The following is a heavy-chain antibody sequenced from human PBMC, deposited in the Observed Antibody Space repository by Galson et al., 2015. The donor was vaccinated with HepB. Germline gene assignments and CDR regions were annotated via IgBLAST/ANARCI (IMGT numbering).Heavy chain of an antibody. V-gene: IGHV3-11*05. CDR1: GFTFSDYY. J-gene: IGHJ5*02. Sequence: SLRLSCAASGFTFSDYYMSWIRQAPGKGLEWVSYISSSSSYTNYADSVKGRFTISRDNAKNSLYLQMNSLRAEDTAVYYCARATMVNWFDPWGQGTLVTVSS. D-gene: IGHD3-10*01. CDR2: ISSSSSYT. CDR3: ARATMVNWFDP.